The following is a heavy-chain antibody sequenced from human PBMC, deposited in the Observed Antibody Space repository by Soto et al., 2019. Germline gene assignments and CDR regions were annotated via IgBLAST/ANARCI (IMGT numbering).Heavy chain of an antibody. CDR3: ARLGDYNWNYFDY. Sequence: QVQLQESGPGLVKPSETLALTCTVYCGSISSGTYYWIWIRQPPGKGLEWIGYIYKSGSTNYNPSLKSRVTLSLDTSKNHFALKLSSVPAADTAGYYCARLGDYNWNYFDYWGQGTLVTLSP. CDR1: CGSISSGTYY. D-gene: IGHD1-20*01. CDR2: IYKSGST. V-gene: IGHV4-61*03. J-gene: IGHJ4*02.